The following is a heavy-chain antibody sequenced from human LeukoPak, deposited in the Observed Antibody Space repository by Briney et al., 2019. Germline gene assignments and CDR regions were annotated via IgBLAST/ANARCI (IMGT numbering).Heavy chain of an antibody. CDR3: ARDRNPGEPNWNDWAYFDY. CDR1: GYTFTSYD. D-gene: IGHD1-1*01. V-gene: IGHV1-8*01. Sequence: ASVKVSCKASGYTFTSYDINWVRQATGQGLEWMGWMNPNSGNTGYAQKFQGRVTMTRNTSISTAYMELSSLRSEDTAVYYCARDRNPGEPNWNDWAYFDYWGQGTLVTVSS. J-gene: IGHJ4*02. CDR2: MNPNSGNT.